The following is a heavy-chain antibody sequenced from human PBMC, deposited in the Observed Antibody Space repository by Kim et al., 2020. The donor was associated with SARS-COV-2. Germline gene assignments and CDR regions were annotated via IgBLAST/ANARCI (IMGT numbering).Heavy chain of an antibody. J-gene: IGHJ4*02. CDR2: IKSKTDGGTT. D-gene: IGHD1-7*01. V-gene: IGHV3-15*01. Sequence: GGSLRLSCAASGFTFSNAWMSWVRQAPGKGLEWVGRIKSKTDGGTTDYAAPVKGRFTISRDDSKNTLYLQMNSLKTEDTAVYYCTTTGLEQLELISAAGFDYWGQGTLVTVSS. CDR1: GFTFSNAW. CDR3: TTTGLEQLELISAAGFDY.